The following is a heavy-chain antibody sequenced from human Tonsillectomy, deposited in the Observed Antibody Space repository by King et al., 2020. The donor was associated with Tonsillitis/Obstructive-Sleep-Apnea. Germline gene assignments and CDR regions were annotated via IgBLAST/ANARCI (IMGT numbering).Heavy chain of an antibody. J-gene: IGHJ3*02. CDR1: GGSFSGYY. Sequence: VQLQQWGAGLLKPSETLSLTCAVYGGSFSGYYWSWIRQPPGKGLEWIGEINHSGSTNYNPSLKSRATMSVDTSKNQFSLKLSSVTAADTAVYYCARVGLLWFGEFWAFDIWGQGTMVTVSS. V-gene: IGHV4-34*01. CDR2: INHSGST. CDR3: ARVGLLWFGEFWAFDI. D-gene: IGHD3-10*01.